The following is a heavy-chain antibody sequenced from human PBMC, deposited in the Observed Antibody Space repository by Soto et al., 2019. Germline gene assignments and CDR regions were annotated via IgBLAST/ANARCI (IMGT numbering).Heavy chain of an antibody. D-gene: IGHD3-22*01. Sequence: ASETLSLTCTVSGGSISSYYWSWIRQPPGKGLEWIGYIYYSGSTNYNPSLKSRVTISVDTSKNQFSLKLSSVTAADTAVYYCARGGYDSSGYYSEKYYFDYWGQGTLVTVSS. CDR1: GGSISSYY. V-gene: IGHV4-59*01. J-gene: IGHJ4*02. CDR3: ARGGYDSSGYYSEKYYFDY. CDR2: IYYSGST.